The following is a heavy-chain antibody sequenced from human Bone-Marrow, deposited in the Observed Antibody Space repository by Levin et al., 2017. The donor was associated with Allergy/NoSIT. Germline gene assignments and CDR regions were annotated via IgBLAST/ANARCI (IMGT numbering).Heavy chain of an antibody. V-gene: IGHV5-10-1*01. Sequence: GESLKISCEGSGYSFTTYWISWVRQMPGKGLEWMGRIDPSDSYTNYSPSFQGHVTISADKSISTAYLQWRSLKASDTAMYYCARHRRYGDYGHEGFDYWGQGTLVTVSS. CDR2: IDPSDSYT. CDR1: GYSFTTYW. CDR3: ARHRRYGDYGHEGFDY. J-gene: IGHJ4*02. D-gene: IGHD4-17*01.